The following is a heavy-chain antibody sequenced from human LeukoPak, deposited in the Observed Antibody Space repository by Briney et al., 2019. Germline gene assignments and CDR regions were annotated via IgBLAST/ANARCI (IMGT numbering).Heavy chain of an antibody. CDR1: GFSLTAFA. CDR3: AKTRPLDSSSWSHGDY. Sequence: GGSLRLSCVGSGFSLTAFAMGWVRQAPGKGLEWVSAISGSGDSTYYGDSVKGRFTISRDNSKNTLYLQMNSLRAEDTAVYYCAKTRPLDSSSWSHGDYWGQGTLVTVSS. D-gene: IGHD6-13*01. J-gene: IGHJ4*02. V-gene: IGHV3-23*01. CDR2: ISGSGDST.